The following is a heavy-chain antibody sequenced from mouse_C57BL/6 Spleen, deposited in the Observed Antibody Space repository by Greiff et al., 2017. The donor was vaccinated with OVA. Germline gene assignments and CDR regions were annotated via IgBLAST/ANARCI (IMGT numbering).Heavy chain of an antibody. V-gene: IGHV3-6*01. CDR3: AREDDYGDFDV. D-gene: IGHD2-3*01. J-gene: IGHJ1*03. Sequence: DVKLQESEPGLVKPSQSLSFTCPVTGSSITSGYYWNWIRRFPGNKLEWMGYISYDGSNNYNPSLKNRISITRDTSKNQFFLKLNSVTTEDTATNYCAREDDYGDFDVWGTGTTVTVSS. CDR1: GSSITSGYY. CDR2: ISYDGSN.